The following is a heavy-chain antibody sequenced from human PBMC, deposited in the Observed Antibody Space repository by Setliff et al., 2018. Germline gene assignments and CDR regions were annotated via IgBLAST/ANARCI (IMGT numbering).Heavy chain of an antibody. Sequence: GGSLRLSCAASGFTFSSCAMSWVRQAPGKGLEWVSAISGSGGSTYYADSVKGRFTISRDNSKNTLYPQMNSLRAEDTAVYYCAKELEATTYYYYYYGMDVWGQGTTVTVSS. V-gene: IGHV3-23*01. CDR1: GFTFSSCA. CDR2: ISGSGGST. D-gene: IGHD1-26*01. CDR3: AKELEATTYYYYYYGMDV. J-gene: IGHJ6*02.